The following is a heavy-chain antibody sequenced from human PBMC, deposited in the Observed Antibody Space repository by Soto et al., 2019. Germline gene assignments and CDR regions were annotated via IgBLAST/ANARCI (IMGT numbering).Heavy chain of an antibody. CDR3: AREVVVPAAAFWYYGMDV. V-gene: IGHV3-11*06. J-gene: IGHJ6*02. CDR2: ISSSSSYT. D-gene: IGHD2-2*01. CDR1: GFTFSDYY. Sequence: KTGGSLRLSCAASGFTFSDYYMSWIRQAPGKGLEWVSYISSSSSYTNYADSVKGRFTISRDNAKNSLYLQMNSLRAEDTAVYYCAREVVVPAAAFWYYGMDVWGQGTTVTVSS.